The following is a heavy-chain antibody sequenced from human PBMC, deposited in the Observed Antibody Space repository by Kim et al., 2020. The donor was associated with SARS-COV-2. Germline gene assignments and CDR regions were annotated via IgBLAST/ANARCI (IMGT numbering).Heavy chain of an antibody. CDR1: GFTFSSYA. D-gene: IGHD3-3*01. CDR3: AKESQAYDFWSGYYPSPVGY. J-gene: IGHJ4*02. CDR2: ISGSGGST. V-gene: IGHV3-23*01. Sequence: GGSLRLSCAASGFTFSSYAMSWVRQAPGKGLEWVSAISGSGGSTYYADSVKGRFTISRDNSKNTLYLQMNSLRAEDTAVYYCAKESQAYDFWSGYYPSPVGYWGQGTLVTVSS.